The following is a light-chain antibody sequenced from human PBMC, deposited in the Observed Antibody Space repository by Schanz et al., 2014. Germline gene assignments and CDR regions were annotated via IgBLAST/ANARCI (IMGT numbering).Light chain of an antibody. Sequence: QSALTQPASVSGSPGQSITISCTGTSSDVGGYNYVSWYQQHPGKAPKLMIYDVSNRPSGVPDRFSGSKSGNTASLTISGLQAEDEADYYCCSYGGSYTWVFGGGTKLTVL. J-gene: IGLJ3*02. CDR1: SSDVGGYNY. V-gene: IGLV2-11*01. CDR2: DVS. CDR3: CSYGGSYTWV.